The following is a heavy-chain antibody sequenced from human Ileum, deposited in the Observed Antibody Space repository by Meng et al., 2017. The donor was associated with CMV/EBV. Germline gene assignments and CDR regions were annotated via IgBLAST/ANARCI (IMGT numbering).Heavy chain of an antibody. V-gene: IGHV3-23*01. Sequence: GESLKISCAASGFTFSSYAMNWVRQAPGKGLEWVSAISGSGGSTYYADSVKGRFTISRDNADNSVFLRMTSLKVEDTALYYCVRSANTYGRNYFDYWGQGAPVTVSS. CDR3: VRSANTYGRNYFDY. CDR1: GFTFSSYA. J-gene: IGHJ4*02. D-gene: IGHD3-10*01. CDR2: ISGSGGST.